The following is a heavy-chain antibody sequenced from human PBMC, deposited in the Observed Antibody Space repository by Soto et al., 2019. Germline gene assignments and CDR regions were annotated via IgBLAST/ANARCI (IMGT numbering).Heavy chain of an antibody. CDR3: ATDLGYCSSTSCYYGWFDP. Sequence: GASVKVSCKVSGYTLTELSMQWVRQAPGKGLEWMGGFDPEDGETIYAQKFQGRVAMTEDTSTDTAYMELSSLRSEDTAVYYCATDLGYCSSTSCYYGWFDPWGQGTLVTVSS. D-gene: IGHD2-2*01. V-gene: IGHV1-24*01. J-gene: IGHJ5*02. CDR2: FDPEDGET. CDR1: GYTLTELS.